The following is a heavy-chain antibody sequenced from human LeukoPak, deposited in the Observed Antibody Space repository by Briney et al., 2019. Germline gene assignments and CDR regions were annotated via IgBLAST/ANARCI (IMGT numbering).Heavy chain of an antibody. CDR2: IKQDGSEK. CDR3: ARDTTADILTGYPYYYFDY. J-gene: IGHJ4*02. CDR1: GFTFSSYW. D-gene: IGHD3-9*01. V-gene: IGHV3-7*01. Sequence: GGSLRLSCAASGFTFSSYWMSWVRQAPGKGLEWVANIKQDGSEKYYVDSVKGRFTISRDNSKNTLSLQMNILRAEDTAVYYCARDTTADILTGYPYYYFDYWGQGTLVTVSS.